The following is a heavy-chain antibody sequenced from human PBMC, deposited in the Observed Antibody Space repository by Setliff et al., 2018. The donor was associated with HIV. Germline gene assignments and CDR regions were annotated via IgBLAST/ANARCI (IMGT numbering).Heavy chain of an antibody. CDR1: GSTLTTFG. D-gene: IGHD1-26*01. J-gene: IGHJ4*02. CDR2: INTETGNP. CDR3: ARVGSYWSTFDY. V-gene: IGHV7-4-1*02. Sequence: ASVKVSCKASGSTLTTFGISWVRQAPGQGLEWMGWINTETGNPMYAQGFKGRFVFSLDTSVSTAYLQISSLKTEDTAMYYCARVGSYWSTFDYWGQGALVTVSS.